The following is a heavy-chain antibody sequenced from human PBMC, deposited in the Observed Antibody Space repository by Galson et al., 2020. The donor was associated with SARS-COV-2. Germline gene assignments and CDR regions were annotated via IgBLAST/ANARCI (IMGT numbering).Heavy chain of an antibody. CDR3: ARGHWGRDY. CDR2: IKPDGSDK. D-gene: IGHD7-27*01. Sequence: GESLKLSCVGSGFTFSSHWMSWVRQAPGKGLEWVADIKPDGSDKYYVDSVKGRFTIARDNAKNSVHLQMNSLGAEDTAVYYCARGHWGRDYWGQGTLVTVAS. V-gene: IGHV3-7*04. CDR1: GFTFSSHW. J-gene: IGHJ4*02.